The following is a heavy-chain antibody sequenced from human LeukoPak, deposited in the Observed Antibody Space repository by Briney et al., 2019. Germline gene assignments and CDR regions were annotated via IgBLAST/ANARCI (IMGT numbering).Heavy chain of an antibody. J-gene: IGHJ3*02. Sequence: SETLSLTCTVSGGSISSYYWSWIRQPPGKGLEWIGYIYYSGSTNYNPSLKSRVTISVDTSKNQFSLKLSSVTAADTAVYYCARDKGYYYDSTGYAFDIGGQGTMVTVSS. CDR1: GGSISSYY. D-gene: IGHD3-22*01. V-gene: IGHV4-59*01. CDR3: ARDKGYYYDSTGYAFDI. CDR2: IYYSGST.